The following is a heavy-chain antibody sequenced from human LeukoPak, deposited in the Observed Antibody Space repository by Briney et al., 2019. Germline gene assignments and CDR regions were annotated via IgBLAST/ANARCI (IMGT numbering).Heavy chain of an antibody. CDR2: ISGSGDST. D-gene: IGHD3-16*01. CDR1: GFTFSSYG. J-gene: IGHJ4*02. Sequence: GGSVRLSCAASGFTFSSYGMHWVRQAPGKGLEWVSGISGSGDSTYYADSVKGRFTISRDNSKNTLYLQINSLRAEDTAVYFCAKDRLGGPYFFHYWGQGTLVTVSS. CDR3: AKDRLGGPYFFHY. V-gene: IGHV3-23*01.